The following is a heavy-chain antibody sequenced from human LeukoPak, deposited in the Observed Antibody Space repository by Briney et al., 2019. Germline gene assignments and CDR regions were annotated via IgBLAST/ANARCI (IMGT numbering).Heavy chain of an antibody. Sequence: PSETLSLTCTVSGGSISSGSYYWSWIRQPAGKGLEWIGRIYTSGSTNYNPSLKSRVTISVDTSKNQFSLKLSSVTAADTAVYYCARGRFTVTTKVCWFDPWGQGTLVTVSS. CDR2: IYTSGST. CDR1: GGSISSGSYY. V-gene: IGHV4-61*02. J-gene: IGHJ5*02. CDR3: ARGRFTVTTKVCWFDP. D-gene: IGHD4-17*01.